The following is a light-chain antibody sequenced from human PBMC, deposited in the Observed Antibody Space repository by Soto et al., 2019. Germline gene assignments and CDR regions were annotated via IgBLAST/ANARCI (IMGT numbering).Light chain of an antibody. V-gene: IGKV3-11*01. J-gene: IGKJ2*01. CDR3: QQRSNWPPYT. CDR1: QSVSSY. CDR2: DAS. Sequence: EIVLTQSPATLSLSPGERATLSCRASQSVSSYLAWYQQKPGQAPRLLIYDASNRATGIPARFSGSGSGTDFPPPINSLEPEDFAVYYCQQRSNWPPYTFGQGTKLEIK.